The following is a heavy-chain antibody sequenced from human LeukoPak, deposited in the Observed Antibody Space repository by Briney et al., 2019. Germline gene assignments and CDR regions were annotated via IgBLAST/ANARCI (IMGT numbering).Heavy chain of an antibody. CDR3: AELGITMIGGV. CDR2: IYSDGST. CDR1: GFTVSSNY. D-gene: IGHD3-10*02. Sequence: GGSLRLSCAASGFTVSSNYMSWVRQAPGKGLEWVSEIYSDGSTYYAASVKGRFSISRDNSKNTVYLQMNSLRAEDTAVYYCAELGITMIGGVWGKGTTVTISS. V-gene: IGHV3-53*01. J-gene: IGHJ6*04.